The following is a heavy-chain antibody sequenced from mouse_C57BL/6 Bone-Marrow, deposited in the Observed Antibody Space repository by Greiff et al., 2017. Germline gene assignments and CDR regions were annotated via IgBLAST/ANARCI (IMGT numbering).Heavy chain of an antibody. D-gene: IGHD1-1*01. CDR3: ARDTHYYGSSGYFDV. Sequence: EVKLVESEGGLVQPGSSMKLSCTASGFTFSDYYMAWVRQVPEKGLEWVANINYDGSSTYYLDSLKSRFIISRDNAKNILYLQMSSLKSEDTATYYCARDTHYYGSSGYFDVWGTGTTVTVSS. CDR2: INYDGSST. CDR1: GFTFSDYY. V-gene: IGHV5-16*01. J-gene: IGHJ1*03.